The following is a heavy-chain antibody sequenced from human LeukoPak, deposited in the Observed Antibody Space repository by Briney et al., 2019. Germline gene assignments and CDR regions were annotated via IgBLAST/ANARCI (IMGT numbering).Heavy chain of an antibody. J-gene: IGHJ4*02. D-gene: IGHD6-19*01. CDR1: GGSITGYS. CDR3: ARDSALAQAVMFDY. Sequence: KPSETLSLTCSVSGGSITGYSWSWIRQTPGKGLEWIGYIYYNGDTHYNPSLNSRLSMSVDTPNKQFSLNLRSVTAADTAVYYCARDSALAQAVMFDYWGQGTLVTVSS. V-gene: IGHV4-59*01. CDR2: IYYNGDT.